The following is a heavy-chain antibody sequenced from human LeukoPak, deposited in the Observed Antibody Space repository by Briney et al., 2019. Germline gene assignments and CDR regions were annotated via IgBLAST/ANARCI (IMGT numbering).Heavy chain of an antibody. Sequence: PSETLSLTCTVSGGSISGFYWAWIRQPPGKGLEWIGFIYYSGSANYNPSLKSRVTMSVDTSKNQFSLKLSSVTAADTAFYYCARNRDSSGWFYYWGQGTLVTVSS. CDR3: ARNRDSSGWFYY. V-gene: IGHV4-59*01. J-gene: IGHJ4*02. CDR2: IYYSGSA. D-gene: IGHD6-19*01. CDR1: GGSISGFY.